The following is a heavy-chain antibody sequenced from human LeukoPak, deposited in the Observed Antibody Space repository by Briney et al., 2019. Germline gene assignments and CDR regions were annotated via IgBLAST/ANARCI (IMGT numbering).Heavy chain of an antibody. D-gene: IGHD6-13*01. J-gene: IGHJ5*02. CDR3: AKSPQASSNNWFDWFDP. Sequence: ASVKVSCKASGYTFTSYYMHWVRQAPGQGLEWMGIINPSDGSTSYAQKFQGRVTMTRDTSTSTVYMDLSSLRSEDTAIYYCAKSPQASSNNWFDWFDPWGQGTLVTVSS. CDR1: GYTFTSYY. V-gene: IGHV1-46*01. CDR2: INPSDGST.